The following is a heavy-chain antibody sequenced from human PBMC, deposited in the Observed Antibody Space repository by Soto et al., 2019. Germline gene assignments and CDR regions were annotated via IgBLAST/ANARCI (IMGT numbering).Heavy chain of an antibody. CDR1: GGTFSSYV. CDR3: ARPTYDILTGYLINYYYYGMDV. J-gene: IGHJ6*02. Sequence: QVQLVQSGAEVKKPGSSVKVSCKASGGTFSSYVISWVRQAPGQGLEWMGGIIPIFGTANYAQKFQGRVTITADESTSTAYMELSSLRSEDTAVYYCARPTYDILTGYLINYYYYGMDVWGQGTTVTVSS. CDR2: IIPIFGTA. V-gene: IGHV1-69*01. D-gene: IGHD3-9*01.